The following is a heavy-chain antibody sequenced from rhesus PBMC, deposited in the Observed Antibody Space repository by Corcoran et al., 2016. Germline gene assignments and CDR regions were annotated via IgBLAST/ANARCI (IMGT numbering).Heavy chain of an antibody. J-gene: IGHJ1*01. CDR2: IYGSSGST. Sequence: QVQLQESGPGLVKPSETLARTCAVSGYSISSNYWSWIRQPPGKGLEWIGYIYGSSGSTYYNPPRNGRGTISPDPSKNQFPLKLSSVTAADTAVYYCARAPSGSWSRYFEFWGQGALVTVSS. CDR3: ARAPSGSWSRYFEF. V-gene: IGHV4-147*01. CDR1: GYSISSNY. D-gene: IGHD6-25*01.